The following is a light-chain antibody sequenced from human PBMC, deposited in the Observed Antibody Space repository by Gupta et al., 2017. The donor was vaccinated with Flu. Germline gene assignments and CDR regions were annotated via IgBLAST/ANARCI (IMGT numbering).Light chain of an antibody. V-gene: IGLV2-11*01. CDR2: DVS. CDR3: CSYTGSDTNWV. Sequence: SALPQPRSVSGSPGPSVTISCTGTSSDVGGYNYVSWYQQHPGKAPKLMIYDVSKRPSGVPDRFSGSKSGNTASLTIAGLQAEDEADYYCCSYTGSDTNWVFGGGTKLTVL. J-gene: IGLJ3*02. CDR1: SSDVGGYNY.